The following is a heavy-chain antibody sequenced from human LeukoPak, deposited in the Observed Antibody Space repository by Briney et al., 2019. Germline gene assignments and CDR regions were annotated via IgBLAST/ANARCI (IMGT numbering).Heavy chain of an antibody. CDR1: GGSISSSSYY. CDR2: IYYSGST. CDR3: ARPKSHTGYSYDHGAFDI. D-gene: IGHD5-18*01. J-gene: IGHJ3*02. V-gene: IGHV4-39*01. Sequence: SETLSLTCTVSGGSISSSSYYWGWIRQPPGKGLEWIGSIYYSGSTYYNPSLKSRVTISVDTSKNQFSLKLSSVTAADTAVYYCARPKSHTGYSYDHGAFDIWGQGTMVTVSS.